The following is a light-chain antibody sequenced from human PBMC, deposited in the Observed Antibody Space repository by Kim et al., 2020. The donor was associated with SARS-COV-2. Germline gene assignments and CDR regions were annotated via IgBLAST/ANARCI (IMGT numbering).Light chain of an antibody. CDR3: QSYDSSSWV. CDR1: SGSIASNY. J-gene: IGLJ3*02. V-gene: IGLV6-57*04. Sequence: NFMLTQPHSVSESPGKTVTISCTRSSGSIASNYVQWYQQRPGSAPTTVIYEDNQRPSGVPDRFSGSIDSSSNSASLTISGLMTEDEADYYCQSYDSSSWVFGGGTQLTVL. CDR2: EDN.